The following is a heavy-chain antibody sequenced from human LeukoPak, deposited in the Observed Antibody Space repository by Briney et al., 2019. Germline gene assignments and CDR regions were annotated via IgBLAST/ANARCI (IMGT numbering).Heavy chain of an antibody. J-gene: IGHJ6*03. CDR2: IYCSGST. V-gene: IGHV4-59*01. D-gene: IGHD2-2*01. CDR3: ARAPRAFCSSTSCFGSYYYYMDV. Sequence: SETLSLTCTVSGGSISSYYWSWIRQPPGKGLEWIGYIYCSGSTNYNPSLKSRVTISVDTSKNQFSLKLSSVTAADTAVYYCARAPRAFCSSTSCFGSYYYYMDVWGKGTTVTVSS. CDR1: GGSISSYY.